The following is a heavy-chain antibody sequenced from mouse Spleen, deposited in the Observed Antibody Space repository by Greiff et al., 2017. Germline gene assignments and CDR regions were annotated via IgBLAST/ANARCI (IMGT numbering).Heavy chain of an antibody. D-gene: IGHD4-1*01. CDR3: AQLTGAGYWYFDV. J-gene: IGHJ1*03. CDR1: GYTFTSYW. V-gene: IGHV1-50*01. Sequence: QVQLQQPGAELVKPGASVKLSCKASGYTFTSYWMQWVKQRPGQGLEWIGEIDPSDSYTNYNQKFKGKATLTVDTSSSTAYMQLSSLTSEDSAVYYCAQLTGAGYWYFDVWGTGTTVTVSS. CDR2: IDPSDSYT.